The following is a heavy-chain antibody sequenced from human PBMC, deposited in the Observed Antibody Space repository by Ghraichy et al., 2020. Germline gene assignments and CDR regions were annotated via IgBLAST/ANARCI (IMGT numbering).Heavy chain of an antibody. V-gene: IGHV1-46*01. CDR1: GYTFTSYY. D-gene: IGHD1-1*01. CDR3: ARDELGIRPPKTLAGTTPTFDY. J-gene: IGHJ4*02. Sequence: ASVKVSCKASGYTFTSYYMHWVRQAPGQGLEWMGIINPSGGSTSYAQKFQGRVTMTRDTSTSTVYMELSSLRSEDTAVYYCARDELGIRPPKTLAGTTPTFDYWGQGTLVTVSS. CDR2: INPSGGST.